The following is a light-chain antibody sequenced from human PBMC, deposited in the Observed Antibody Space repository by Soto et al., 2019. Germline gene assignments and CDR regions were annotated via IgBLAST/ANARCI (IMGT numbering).Light chain of an antibody. CDR3: GTWDSSLTTYV. CDR1: SSDIGRNY. CDR2: ENN. J-gene: IGLJ1*01. Sequence: QSVLTQPPSVSAAPGQKVTISCSGSSSDIGRNYVSWYQHLPGTAPKLLIYENNKRPSGIPDRLSGSKSGSSATLGITGLQTGDEADYYCGTWDSSLTTYVFGHGTKLTVL. V-gene: IGLV1-51*02.